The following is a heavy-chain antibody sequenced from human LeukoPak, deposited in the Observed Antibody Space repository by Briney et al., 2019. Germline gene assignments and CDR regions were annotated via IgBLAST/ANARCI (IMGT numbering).Heavy chain of an antibody. CDR1: GGSISSYY. J-gene: IGHJ4*02. V-gene: IGHV4-59*01. CDR3: ASRYGSGSYGFDY. D-gene: IGHD3-10*01. Sequence: PSETLSLTCTVFGGSISSYYWSWIRQPPGKGLEWLGYIYYSGSTNYNPSLKSRVTISADTSKNQFSLKLSSVTAADTAVYYCASRYGSGSYGFDYWGQGTLVTVSS. CDR2: IYYSGST.